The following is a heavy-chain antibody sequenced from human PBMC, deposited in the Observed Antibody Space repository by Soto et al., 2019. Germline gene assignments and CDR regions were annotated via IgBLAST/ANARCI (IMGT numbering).Heavy chain of an antibody. J-gene: IGHJ6*02. CDR3: ARDYSADIVLMVYATPYYYGMDV. Sequence: QVQLVESGGGVVQPGRSLRLSCAASGFTFSSYGMHWVRQAPGKGLEWVAVIWYDGSNKYYADSVKGLFTISRYNSKNTLYLQMNSLRAEDTAVYYCARDYSADIVLMVYATPYYYGMDVWGQGTTVTVSS. D-gene: IGHD2-8*01. CDR2: IWYDGSNK. V-gene: IGHV3-33*01. CDR1: GFTFSSYG.